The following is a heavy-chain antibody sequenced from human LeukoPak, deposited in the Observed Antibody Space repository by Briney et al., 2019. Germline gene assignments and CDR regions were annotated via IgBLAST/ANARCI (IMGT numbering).Heavy chain of an antibody. CDR2: INPNSGCT. Sequence: ASVKVSCKASGYTFTGYYMHWVRQAPGQGLEWVGWINPNSGCTNYAQEFQGRVTMTRDTSISTAYMELSRLRSDDTAVYYCAREEPPAAVAGTGNWFDPWGQGTLVTVSS. CDR1: GYTFTGYY. CDR3: AREEPPAAVAGTGNWFDP. D-gene: IGHD6-19*01. J-gene: IGHJ5*02. V-gene: IGHV1-2*02.